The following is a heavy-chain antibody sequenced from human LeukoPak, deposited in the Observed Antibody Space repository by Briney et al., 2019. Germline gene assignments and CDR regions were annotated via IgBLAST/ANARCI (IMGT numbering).Heavy chain of an antibody. CDR1: GGSISSSSYY. CDR2: IYYSGST. Sequence: SETLSLTCTVSGGSISSSSYYWGWIRQPPGKGLEWIGSIYYSGSTYYNPSLKSRVTISVDTSENQFSLKLSSVTAADTAVYYCARVYNYYYYYYMDVWGKGTTVTVSS. J-gene: IGHJ6*03. V-gene: IGHV4-39*07. CDR3: ARVYNYYYYYYMDV.